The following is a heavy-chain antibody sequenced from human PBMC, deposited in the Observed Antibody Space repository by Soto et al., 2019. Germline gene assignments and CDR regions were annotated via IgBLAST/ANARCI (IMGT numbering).Heavy chain of an antibody. CDR2: IWYDGSNK. V-gene: IGHV3-33*01. D-gene: IGHD3-10*01. Sequence: QVQLVESGGGVVQPGRSLRLSCAASGFTFSSYGMHWVRQAPGKGLEWVAVIWYDGSNKYYADSVKGRFTISRDNSKNTLYLQMNSLRAEDTAVYYCASAAITMVRGYVKPYYYYYMDVWGKGTTVTVSS. CDR1: GFTFSSYG. CDR3: ASAAITMVRGYVKPYYYYYMDV. J-gene: IGHJ6*03.